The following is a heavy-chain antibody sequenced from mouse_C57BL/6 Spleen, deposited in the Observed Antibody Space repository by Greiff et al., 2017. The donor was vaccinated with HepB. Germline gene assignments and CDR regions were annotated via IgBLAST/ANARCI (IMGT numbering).Heavy chain of an antibody. CDR3: ARDVYYYDYDHWYFDV. CDR1: GFTFSSYA. Sequence: DVKLVESGGGLVKPGGSLKLSCAASGFTFSSYAMSWVRQTPEKRLEWVATISDGGSYTYYPDNVKGRFTISRDNAKNNLYLQMSHLKSEDTAMYYCARDVYYYDYDHWYFDVWGTGTTVTVSS. D-gene: IGHD2-4*01. CDR2: ISDGGSYT. J-gene: IGHJ1*03. V-gene: IGHV5-4*01.